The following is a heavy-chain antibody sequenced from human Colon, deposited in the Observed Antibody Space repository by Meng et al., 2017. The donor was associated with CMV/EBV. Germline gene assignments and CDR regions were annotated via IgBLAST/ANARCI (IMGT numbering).Heavy chain of an antibody. V-gene: IGHV3-30*02. CDR1: GFTFSSYG. J-gene: IGHJ4*02. CDR2: IRYGGSNK. D-gene: IGHD7-27*01. Sequence: GESLKISCAASGFTFSSYGMHWVRQAPGKGLGWVAFIRYGGSNKYYADSVKGRLTISRDNSKNTLYLQMNSLRAEDTAVYYCAKKLNWGIDSWGQGTLVTVSS. CDR3: AKKLNWGIDS.